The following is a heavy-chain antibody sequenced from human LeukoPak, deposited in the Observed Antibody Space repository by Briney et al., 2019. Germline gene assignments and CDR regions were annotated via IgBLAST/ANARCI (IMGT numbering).Heavy chain of an antibody. Sequence: RGSLRLSCAASGFTFSSYAMSWVRQAPGKGLEWVSAISGSGGSTYYADSVKGRFTISRDNSKNTLYLQMNSLRAEDTAVYYCAKDGDSGVYFQHWGQGTLVTVSS. J-gene: IGHJ1*01. CDR2: ISGSGGST. V-gene: IGHV3-23*01. CDR1: GFTFSSYA. CDR3: AKDGDSGVYFQH. D-gene: IGHD7-27*01.